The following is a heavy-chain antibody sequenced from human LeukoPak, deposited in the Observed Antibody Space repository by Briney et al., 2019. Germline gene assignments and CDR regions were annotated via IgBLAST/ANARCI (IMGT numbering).Heavy chain of an antibody. CDR3: ARDYPPY. J-gene: IGHJ4*02. Sequence: PGGSLRLSCVASGFTFSSSWMHWGRQAPGKGLVWVSRINTDGKTTTYADSVKGRFTISRDNTKNTLYLQMNSLNAEDTALYYCARDYPPYWGQGTLVTVSA. V-gene: IGHV3-74*01. CDR2: INTDGKTT. CDR1: GFTFSSSW.